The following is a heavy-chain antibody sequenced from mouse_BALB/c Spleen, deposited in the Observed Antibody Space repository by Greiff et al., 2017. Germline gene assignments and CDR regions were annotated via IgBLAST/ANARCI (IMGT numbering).Heavy chain of an antibody. CDR1: GYAFTNYW. CDR3: ARGGTSRAY. D-gene: IGHD5-1*01. Sequence: VQLQQSGAELVRPGTSVKISCKASGYAFTNYWLGWVKQRPGHGLEWIGDIYPGSGNTYYNEKFKGKATLTADKSSSTAYMQLSSLTSEDSAVYFCARGGTSRAYWGQGTLVTVSA. V-gene: IGHV1-63*01. CDR2: IYPGSGNT. J-gene: IGHJ3*01.